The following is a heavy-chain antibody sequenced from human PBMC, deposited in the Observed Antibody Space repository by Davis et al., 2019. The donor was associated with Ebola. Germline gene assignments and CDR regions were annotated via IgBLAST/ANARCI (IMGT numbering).Heavy chain of an antibody. CDR2: ISWNSGSI. J-gene: IGHJ4*02. Sequence: SLKISCAASGFTFDDYAMHWVRQAPGKGLEWVSGISWNSGSIGYADSVKGRFTISRDNAKNSLYLQMNSLRAEDTALYYCAKDIGIAVAGTGFDYWGQGTLVTVSS. CDR1: GFTFDDYA. V-gene: IGHV3-9*01. D-gene: IGHD6-19*01. CDR3: AKDIGIAVAGTGFDY.